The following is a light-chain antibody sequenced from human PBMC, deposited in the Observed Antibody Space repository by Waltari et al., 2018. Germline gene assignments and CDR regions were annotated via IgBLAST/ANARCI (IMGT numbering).Light chain of an antibody. CDR3: QQYGSSPPWT. CDR1: QSVSSTY. J-gene: IGKJ1*01. Sequence: EIVLTQSPGTLSLSPGERATLSCRASQSVSSTYFAWYQQIPGQAPRLLIYGASNRAIGIPDMFSGSGSGTDFTLTISRLEPEDFAVYYCQQYGSSPPWTFGQGTKVEI. CDR2: GAS. V-gene: IGKV3-20*01.